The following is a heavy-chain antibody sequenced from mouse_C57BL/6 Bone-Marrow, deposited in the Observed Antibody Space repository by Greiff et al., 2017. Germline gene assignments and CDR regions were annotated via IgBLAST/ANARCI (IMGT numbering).Heavy chain of an antibody. CDR3: ARRYIYYDYDWFAY. V-gene: IGHV1-81*01. D-gene: IGHD2-4*01. J-gene: IGHJ3*01. CDR1: GYTFTSYG. Sequence: QVQLKQSGAELARPGASVKLSCKASGYTFTSYGISWVKQRPGQGLEWIGEIYPRCGNTYYNEKFKGKATLTADKSSSTAYMELRSLTSEDSAVYFCARRYIYYDYDWFAYWGQGTLVTVSA. CDR2: IYPRCGNT.